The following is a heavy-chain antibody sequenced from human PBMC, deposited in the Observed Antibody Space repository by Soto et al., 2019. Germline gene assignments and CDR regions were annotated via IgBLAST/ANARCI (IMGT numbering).Heavy chain of an antibody. J-gene: IGHJ5*02. V-gene: IGHV1-69*13. D-gene: IGHD3-3*01. CDR2: ITPIFGTA. CDR3: AGAGPYYDFWSGSNWFDP. Sequence: SVKVSCKASGGTFNSYAISWVRQAPGQGLEWMGGITPIFGTANYAQNFHGRVTITADESTSTAYMGLSSLRSEDTAVYYCAGAGPYYDFWSGSNWFDPWGQGTLVTVSS. CDR1: GGTFNSYA.